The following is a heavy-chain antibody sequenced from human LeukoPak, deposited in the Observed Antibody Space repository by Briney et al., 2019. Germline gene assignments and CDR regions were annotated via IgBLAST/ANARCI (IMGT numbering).Heavy chain of an antibody. CDR1: GFTVSTNY. CDR3: ARTRGNYQYFDS. J-gene: IGHJ4*02. CDR2: IYSGGTT. Sequence: GGSLRLSCAASGFTVSTNYMNWVRQAPGKGLEWVSVIYSGGTTYYADSVKGRFTISRDNSKNTLYLQMNTLRAGDTAVYYCARTRGNYQYFDSWGQGTLVTVSS. V-gene: IGHV3-53*01. D-gene: IGHD4-4*01.